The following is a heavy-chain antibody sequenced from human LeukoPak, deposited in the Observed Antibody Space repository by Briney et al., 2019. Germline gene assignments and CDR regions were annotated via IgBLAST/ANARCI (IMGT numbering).Heavy chain of an antibody. V-gene: IGHV1-69*02. CDR3: ARAVQQPCCWFDP. Sequence: SVKVSCKASGGTFISYTISWVRQAPGQGLEWMGRIIPILGIANYAQKFQGRVTITADKSTSTAYMELSSLRFEDTAVYYCARAVQQPCCWFDPWGQGTLVTVSS. CDR1: GGTFISYT. J-gene: IGHJ5*02. CDR2: IIPILGIA. D-gene: IGHD6-13*01.